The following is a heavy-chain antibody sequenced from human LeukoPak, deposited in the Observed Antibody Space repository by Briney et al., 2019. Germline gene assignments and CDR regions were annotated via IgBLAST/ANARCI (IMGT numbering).Heavy chain of an antibody. V-gene: IGHV4-4*07. J-gene: IGHJ3*02. D-gene: IGHD2-2*01. CDR1: GGSISSYY. CDR2: IYTSGST. Sequence: SETLSLTCTVSGGSISSYYWSWIRQPAGKGLEWIGRIYTSGSTNYNPSLKSRVTMSVDTSKNQFSLKLSSVTAADTAVYYCARLYRGVVPAASSSGAFDIWGQGTMVTVSS. CDR3: ARLYRGVVPAASSSGAFDI.